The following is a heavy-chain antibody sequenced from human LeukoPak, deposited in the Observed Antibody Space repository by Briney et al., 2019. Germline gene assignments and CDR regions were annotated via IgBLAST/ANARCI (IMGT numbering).Heavy chain of an antibody. CDR3: AKGGRFLEWTIDY. CDR1: RFAFSSYA. D-gene: IGHD3-3*01. CDR2: ISGSGGST. V-gene: IGHV3-23*01. J-gene: IGHJ4*02. Sequence: SGGSLRLSCAASRFAFSSYAMSWVRQAPGKGLEWVSAISGSGGSTYYADSVKGRFTISRDNSKNTLYLQMNSLRAEDTAVYYCAKGGRFLEWTIDYWGQGTLVTVSS.